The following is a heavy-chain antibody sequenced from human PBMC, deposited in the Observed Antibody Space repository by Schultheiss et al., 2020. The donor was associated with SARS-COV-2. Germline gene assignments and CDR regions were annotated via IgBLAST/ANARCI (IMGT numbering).Heavy chain of an antibody. Sequence: ESLKISCAASGFTFSSYDMHWVRQATGKGLEWVSAIGTAGDTYYPGSVKGRFTISRDNAKNTLYLQMNSLRAEDTAVYYCARGPNYFDYWGQGTLVTVSS. V-gene: IGHV3-13*01. J-gene: IGHJ4*02. CDR2: IGTAGDT. CDR3: ARGPNYFDY. CDR1: GFTFSSYD.